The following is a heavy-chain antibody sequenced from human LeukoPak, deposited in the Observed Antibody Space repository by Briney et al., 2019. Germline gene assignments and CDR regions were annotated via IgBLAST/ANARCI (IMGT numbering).Heavy chain of an antibody. V-gene: IGHV4-61*01. CDR3: ARVRYGMDV. J-gene: IGHJ6*02. CDR1: GGSVSSGSYY. CDR2: IYYSGST. Sequence: SETLSLTCTVSGGSVSSGSYYWSRIRQPPGKGLEWIGYIYYSGSTNYNPSLKSRVTISVDTSKNQFSLKLSSVTAADTAVYYCARVRYGMDVWGQGTTVTVSS.